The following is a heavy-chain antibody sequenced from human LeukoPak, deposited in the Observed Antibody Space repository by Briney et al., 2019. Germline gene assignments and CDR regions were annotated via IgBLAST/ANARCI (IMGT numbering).Heavy chain of an antibody. CDR2: INPNSGGT. CDR1: GYTFTGYY. V-gene: IGHV1-2*02. J-gene: IGHJ4*02. Sequence: ASVKVSCKASGYTFTGYYMHWVRQAPGQGLEWMGWINPNSGGTNYAQKFQGRVTMTRDTSISTAYMELSRLRSDDTAVYYCARVQVYDYDFWSGSFPFYFDYWGQGTLVTVSS. D-gene: IGHD3-3*01. CDR3: ARVQVYDYDFWSGSFPFYFDY.